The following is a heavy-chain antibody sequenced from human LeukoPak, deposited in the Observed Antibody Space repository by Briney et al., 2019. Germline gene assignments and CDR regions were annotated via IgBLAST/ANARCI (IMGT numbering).Heavy chain of an antibody. V-gene: IGHV4-59*01. J-gene: IGHJ4*02. D-gene: IGHD5-18*01. Sequence: SETLSLTCTVSGASISSYYWSWIRQPPGKGLEWIGYIYHSGKTIYNPSLTSRVTISVDTSKNQFSLRLTSVTAADTALYYCAREDSSGYGILGDWGQGTLVIVSS. CDR3: AREDSSGYGILGD. CDR2: IYHSGKT. CDR1: GASISSYY.